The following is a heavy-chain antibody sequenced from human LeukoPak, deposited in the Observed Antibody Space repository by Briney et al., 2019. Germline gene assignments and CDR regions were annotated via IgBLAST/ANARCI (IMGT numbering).Heavy chain of an antibody. CDR2: ISNDGNNK. CDR3: AKDGLMRFFDF. Sequence: PGGSLRLSCAASGFIFSSYDMYWVRQAPGRGPEWVAVISNDGNNKQYAGSVKGRFTISRDNSKNTLYLQMNSLRADDTAVYHCAKDGLMRFFDFWGQGTLVTVSS. D-gene: IGHD5-24*01. CDR1: GFIFSSYD. V-gene: IGHV3-30*18. J-gene: IGHJ4*02.